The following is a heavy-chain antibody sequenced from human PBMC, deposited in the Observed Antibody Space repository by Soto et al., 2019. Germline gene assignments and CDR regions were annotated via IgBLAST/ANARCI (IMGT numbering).Heavy chain of an antibody. Sequence: GGSLRLSCAASGISLSAYWMHWVRQVPGKGLEWIARINEDGRSTSYMDSVKGRFTISRDNARDTLYLQMNSLRLEDTAVYYCARGWVERLPRQPPSDYWGQGTLVTVSS. J-gene: IGHJ4*02. CDR2: INEDGRST. D-gene: IGHD3-3*01. CDR3: ARGWVERLPRQPPSDY. V-gene: IGHV3-74*01. CDR1: GISLSAYW.